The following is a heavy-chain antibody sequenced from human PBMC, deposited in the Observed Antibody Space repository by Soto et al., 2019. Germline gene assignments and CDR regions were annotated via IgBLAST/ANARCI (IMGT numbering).Heavy chain of an antibody. D-gene: IGHD3-16*01. V-gene: IGHV4-39*01. CDR3: ARHNGPLYVGYYYDMDV. CDR2: IYHRGYT. Sequence: SETLSLTCSVSGGSLSDGDYFWSWIRQPPGKGLEWIGHIYHRGYTYYNPSLKSRVTISVDTSKNQFSLKLSSVTAADTAVYYCARHNGPLYVGYYYDMDVWGQGTTVTVSS. J-gene: IGHJ6*02. CDR1: GGSLSDGDYF.